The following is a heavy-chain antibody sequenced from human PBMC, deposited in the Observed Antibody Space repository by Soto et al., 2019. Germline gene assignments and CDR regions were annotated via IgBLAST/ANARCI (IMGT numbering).Heavy chain of an antibody. CDR3: ARDQNYDFWSGYSLDP. Sequence: SVKISCKASGGTFSSYAISWVRQAPGQGLEWMGGIIPIFGTANYAQKFQGRVTITADESTSTAYMELGSLRSEDTAVYYCARDQNYDFWSGYSLDPWGQGTLVTVSS. J-gene: IGHJ5*02. CDR1: GGTFSSYA. CDR2: IIPIFGTA. V-gene: IGHV1-69*13. D-gene: IGHD3-3*01.